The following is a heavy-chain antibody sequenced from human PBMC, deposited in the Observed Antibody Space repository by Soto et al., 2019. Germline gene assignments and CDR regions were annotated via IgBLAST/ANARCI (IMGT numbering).Heavy chain of an antibody. D-gene: IGHD2-8*02. CDR1: GYNFTRFG. CDR2: MGAHSGHT. Sequence: QFQLVQSGAEVKKPGASVKVSCKASGYNFTRFGISWVRQAPGHGLEWLGWMGAHSGHTRQAQKFQGRLTMTTDASMTTAYIHLRSLTSDDTALYSCGREGHLLAQEDYYQFNGMDVWGQGTTVIVSS. CDR3: GREGHLLAQEDYYQFNGMDV. J-gene: IGHJ6*02. V-gene: IGHV1-18*01.